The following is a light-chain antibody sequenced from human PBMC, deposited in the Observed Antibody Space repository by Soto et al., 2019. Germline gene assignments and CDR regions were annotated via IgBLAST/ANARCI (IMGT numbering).Light chain of an antibody. CDR1: QTISNF. V-gene: IGKV1-39*01. CDR3: QQSFSTTRT. J-gene: IGKJ1*01. CDR2: AAS. Sequence: DIQMTQSPSSLSAYVGDRVTITCRASQTISNFLNWYQQKPGKDPNLLIYAASGLQSGVPSRFSASGSGTHFTLNITSLQPEDFATYFCQQSFSTTRTFGQGTRVERK.